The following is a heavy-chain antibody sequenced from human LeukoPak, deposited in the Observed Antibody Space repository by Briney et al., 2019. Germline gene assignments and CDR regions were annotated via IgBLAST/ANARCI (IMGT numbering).Heavy chain of an antibody. CDR3: ARDLYSGSCC. Sequence: SQTLSLTCTVSGGSISSGSYYWRWIRQPAGKGLEWIGRIYTSGSTNYNPSLKSRVTISVDTSKNQFSLKLSSVTAADTAVYYCARDLYSGSCCWGQGTLVTVSS. CDR1: GGSISSGSYY. CDR2: IYTSGST. V-gene: IGHV4-61*02. J-gene: IGHJ4*02. D-gene: IGHD1-26*01.